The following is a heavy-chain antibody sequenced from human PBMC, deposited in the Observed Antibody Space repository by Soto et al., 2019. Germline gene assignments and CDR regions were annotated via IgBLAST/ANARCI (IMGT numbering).Heavy chain of an antibody. Sequence: HVQLVQSGAEVKKPGSSVKVSCKASGGTFNNYVINWVRQAPGQGLEWMGGIIPIFGTANYAQKFQGRVTITADKSTSTAYMELNSLRSEDTAVYYCAGRCDSTSCLAHFDYWGQGTLVTVSS. CDR1: GGTFNNYV. CDR3: AGRCDSTSCLAHFDY. V-gene: IGHV1-69*06. D-gene: IGHD2-2*01. J-gene: IGHJ4*02. CDR2: IIPIFGTA.